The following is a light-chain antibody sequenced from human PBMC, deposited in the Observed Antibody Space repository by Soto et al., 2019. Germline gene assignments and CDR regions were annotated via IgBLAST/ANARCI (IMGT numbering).Light chain of an antibody. CDR3: HQYGSSSWT. Sequence: EILLTQSPGTLSLPPGERATLSCRASQSVRSSYLAWYQQKFGQAPRLLIYGASSRATGIPDRFSGSGSGTDFTLTISRLEPEDFAVYYCHQYGSSSWTFGQGTKVDIK. V-gene: IGKV3-20*01. J-gene: IGKJ1*01. CDR2: GAS. CDR1: QSVRSSY.